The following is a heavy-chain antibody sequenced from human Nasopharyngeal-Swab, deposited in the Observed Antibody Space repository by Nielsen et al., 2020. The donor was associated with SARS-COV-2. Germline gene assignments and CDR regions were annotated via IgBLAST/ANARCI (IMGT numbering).Heavy chain of an antibody. CDR3: AKVRGGYSSSWYDY. J-gene: IGHJ4*02. Sequence: WVRQAPGQGLEWMGWISAYNGNTNYAQKLQGRVTMTTDISTSTAYMELRSLRSDDTAVYYCAKVRGGYSSSWYDYWGQGTLVTVSS. V-gene: IGHV1-18*01. CDR2: ISAYNGNT. D-gene: IGHD6-13*01.